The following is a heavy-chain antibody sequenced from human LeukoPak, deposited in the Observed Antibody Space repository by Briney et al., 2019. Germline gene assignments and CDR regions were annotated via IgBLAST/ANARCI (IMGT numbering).Heavy chain of an antibody. D-gene: IGHD2-21*01. CDR1: GFTFSSYS. CDR2: ISSSSSYI. Sequence: GGSLRLSCAASGFTFSSYSMNWVRQAPGKGLEWVSSISSSSSYIYYADSVKGRFTISRDNAKNSLYLQMNSLRAEDTAVYYCAREVENSYCGGDCYSSLWGQGTLVTVSS. J-gene: IGHJ4*02. CDR3: AREVENSYCGGDCYSSL. V-gene: IGHV3-21*01.